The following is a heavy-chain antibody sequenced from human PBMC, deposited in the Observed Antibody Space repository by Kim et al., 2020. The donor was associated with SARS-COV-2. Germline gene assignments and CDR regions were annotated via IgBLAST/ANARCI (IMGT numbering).Heavy chain of an antibody. CDR3: ARRFGGSYSHNWFDP. J-gene: IGHJ5*02. V-gene: IGHV4-39*01. CDR2: IYYSGST. D-gene: IGHD1-26*01. CDR1: GGSISSSSYY. Sequence: SETLSLTCTVSGGSISSSSYYWGWIRQPPGKGLEWIGSIYYSGSTYYNPSLKSRVTISVDTSKNQFSLKLSSVTAADTAVYYCARRFGGSYSHNWFDPWGQGTLVTVSS.